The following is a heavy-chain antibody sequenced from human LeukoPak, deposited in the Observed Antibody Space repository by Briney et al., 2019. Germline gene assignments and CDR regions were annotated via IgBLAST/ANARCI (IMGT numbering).Heavy chain of an antibody. CDR1: GFAFSSYS. CDR2: ISSSSSYI. D-gene: IGHD4-17*01. CDR3: ARGGDYVPFDY. J-gene: IGHJ4*02. V-gene: IGHV3-21*01. Sequence: GGSLRLSCAAAGFAFSSYSMNWVRQAPGKGLEWVSSISSSSSYIYYADSVKGRFTISRDNAKNSLYLQMNSLRAEDAAVYYCARGGDYVPFDYWGQGTLVTVSS.